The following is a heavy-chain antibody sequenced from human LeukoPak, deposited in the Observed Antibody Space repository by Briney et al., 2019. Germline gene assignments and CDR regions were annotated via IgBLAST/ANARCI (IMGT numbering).Heavy chain of an antibody. CDR1: GFTFSSYS. CDR2: INHSGST. J-gene: IGHJ4*02. CDR3: ARCGRMRTFCY. V-gene: IGHV4-34*01. Sequence: GSLRLSCAASGFTFSSYSMNWIRQPPGKGLEWIGEINHSGSTNYNPSLKSRVTISVDTSKNQFSLKLSSVTAADTAVYYCARCGRMRTFCYWGQGTLVTVSS. D-gene: IGHD2-21*01.